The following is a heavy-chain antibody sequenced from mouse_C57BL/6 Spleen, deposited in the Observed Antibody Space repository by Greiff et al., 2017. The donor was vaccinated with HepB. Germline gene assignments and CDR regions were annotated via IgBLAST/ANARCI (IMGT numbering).Heavy chain of an antibody. D-gene: IGHD2-4*01. CDR2: IDPSDSET. Sequence: QVQLQQPGAELVRPGSSVKLSCKASGYTFTSYWMHWVKQRPIQGLEWIGNIDPSDSETHYNQKFKDKATLTVDKSSSTAYMQLSSLTSEDSAVYYCERTYGLYDYDEAWLAYWGQGTLVTVSA. CDR3: ERTYGLYDYDEAWLAY. V-gene: IGHV1-52*01. J-gene: IGHJ3*01. CDR1: GYTFTSYW.